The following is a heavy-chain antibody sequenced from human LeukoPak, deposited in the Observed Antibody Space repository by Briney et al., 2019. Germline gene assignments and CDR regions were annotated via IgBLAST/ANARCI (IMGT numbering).Heavy chain of an antibody. J-gene: IGHJ4*02. D-gene: IGHD3-10*01. CDR3: ARDPTYYYGSGSYYPPYYFDY. V-gene: IGHV7-4-1*02. CDR2: INTNTGNP. CDR1: GYTFTSYA. Sequence: ASVKVSCKASGYTFTSYAMNWVRQAPGQGLEWMGWINTNTGNPTYAQGFTGRFVFSLDTSVSTAYLQISSLKAEDTAVYYCARDPTYYYGSGSYYPPYYFDYWGQGTLVTVSS.